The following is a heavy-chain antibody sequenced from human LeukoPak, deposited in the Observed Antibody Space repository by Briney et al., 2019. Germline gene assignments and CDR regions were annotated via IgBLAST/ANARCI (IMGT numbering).Heavy chain of an antibody. D-gene: IGHD3-10*01. CDR3: ARWGYYGSGSYCFDY. CDR2: ISGGGGYTST. Sequence: GGSLRLSCAASGFTFSNYAMTWVRQAPGKGLEWVSAISGGGGYTSTYYADSVKGRFTISRDNSKNTLYLQMNSLRAEDTAVYYCARWGYYGSGSYCFDYWGQGTLVTVCS. J-gene: IGHJ4*02. CDR1: GFTFSNYA. V-gene: IGHV3-23*01.